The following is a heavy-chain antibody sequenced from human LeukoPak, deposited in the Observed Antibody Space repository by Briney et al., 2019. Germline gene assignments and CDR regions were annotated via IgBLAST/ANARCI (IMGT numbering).Heavy chain of an antibody. CDR3: ARIRSSTWYNWFDP. CDR2: ISYDGSNK. V-gene: IGHV3-30*19. Sequence: GGSLRLSCEASGITLSSHGMHWVRQAPGKGLEWVAVISYDGSNKYYADSVKGRFTISRDNSKNTLYLQMNSLRAEDTAVYYCARIRSSTWYNWFDPWAREPWSPSPQ. D-gene: IGHD2-2*01. J-gene: IGHJ5*02. CDR1: GITLSSHG.